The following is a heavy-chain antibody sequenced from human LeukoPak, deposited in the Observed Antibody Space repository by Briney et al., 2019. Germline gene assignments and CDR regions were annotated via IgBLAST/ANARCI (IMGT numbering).Heavy chain of an antibody. J-gene: IGHJ3*02. CDR1: GYTFTGYY. D-gene: IGHD3-3*01. CDR3: ASQSRIITIFGVVMTAHAFDI. Sequence: ASVKVSFKASGYTFTGYYMHWVRQAPGQGLEWMGWINPNSGGTNYAQKFQGRVTMTRDTSISKAYMELSRLRSDDTAVYYCASQSRIITIFGVVMTAHAFDIWGQGTMVTVSS. V-gene: IGHV1-2*02. CDR2: INPNSGGT.